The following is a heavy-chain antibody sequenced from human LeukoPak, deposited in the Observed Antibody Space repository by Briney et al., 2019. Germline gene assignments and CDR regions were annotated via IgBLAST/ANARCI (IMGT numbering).Heavy chain of an antibody. CDR3: AKDRAVVPEGYSGSYLPDGFDI. D-gene: IGHD1-26*01. V-gene: IGHV3-30*02. J-gene: IGHJ3*02. CDR2: IQYDESNK. Sequence: PGGSLRLSCAASGFTFSRYGIDWVRQAPGKGLEWVAFIQYDESNKYYADSVKGRFTISRDNSKNTLYLQMNSLRAEDTAMYYCAKDRAVVPEGYSGSYLPDGFDIWGQGTMVTVSS. CDR1: GFTFSRYG.